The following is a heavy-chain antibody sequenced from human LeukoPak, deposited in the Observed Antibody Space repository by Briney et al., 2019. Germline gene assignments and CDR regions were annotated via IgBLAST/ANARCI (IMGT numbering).Heavy chain of an antibody. J-gene: IGHJ6*02. CDR1: GGTFSSYT. Sequence: GASVKVSCKASGGTFSSYTISWVRQAPGQGLEWMGRIIPILGIANYAQKFQGRVTITADKSTSTAYMELSGLRSEDTAVYYCARIRSYCGGDCEDYYYGMDVWGQGTTVTVSS. V-gene: IGHV1-69*02. D-gene: IGHD2-21*02. CDR2: IIPILGIA. CDR3: ARIRSYCGGDCEDYYYGMDV.